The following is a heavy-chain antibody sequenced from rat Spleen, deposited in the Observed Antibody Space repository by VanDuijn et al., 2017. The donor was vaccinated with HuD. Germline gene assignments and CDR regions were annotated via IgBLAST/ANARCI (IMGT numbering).Heavy chain of an antibody. CDR1: GFTFSDYG. CDR3: TKLSRWLSLYYWYFDF. V-gene: IGHV5-20*01. Sequence: EVQLVESGGGLVQPGRSMKLSCAASGFTFSDYGMAWVLQAPTKGLEWVASISYDGGSTYYRDSVKGRFTISRDNAKSTLYLQMESLRSEDTATYYCTKLSRWLSLYYWYFDFWGPGTMVTVSS. J-gene: IGHJ1*01. CDR2: ISYDGGST. D-gene: IGHD1-12*03.